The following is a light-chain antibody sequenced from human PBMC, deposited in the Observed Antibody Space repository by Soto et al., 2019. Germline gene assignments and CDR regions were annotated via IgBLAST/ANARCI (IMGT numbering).Light chain of an antibody. Sequence: DIQMTQTPSSLSASVGDRVTITCRASQSISSYLNWYQQKPGKAPKLLIYAASSLQSGVPSRFSGSGSGTDFTLTISSLQPEDFATYYCQQSYSTPPGTFGQGTRLGIK. CDR1: QSISSY. V-gene: IGKV1-39*01. CDR2: AAS. J-gene: IGKJ5*01. CDR3: QQSYSTPPGT.